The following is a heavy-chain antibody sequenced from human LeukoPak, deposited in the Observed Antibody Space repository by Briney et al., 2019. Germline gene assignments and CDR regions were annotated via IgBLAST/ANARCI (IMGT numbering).Heavy chain of an antibody. Sequence: SETLSLTCAVSGYSISSGYYWGWIRQPPGKGLEWIGSIYHSGSTFYNPSLKSRVTISADTSKNQFSLTLSSVTAADTAVYYCASDYGDYFDYWGQGTLVTVSS. J-gene: IGHJ4*02. CDR3: ASDYGDYFDY. CDR2: IYHSGST. D-gene: IGHD4-17*01. CDR1: GYSISSGYY. V-gene: IGHV4-38-2*01.